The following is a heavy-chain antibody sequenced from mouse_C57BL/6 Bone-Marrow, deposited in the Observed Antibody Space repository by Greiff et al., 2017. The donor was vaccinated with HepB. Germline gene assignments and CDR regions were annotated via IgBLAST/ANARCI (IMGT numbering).Heavy chain of an antibody. Sequence: PLPQSGPELVKAGASVEISCKASGYSFPDYNMNWVKQSNGKRLEWIGVINPNYGTTSYNQKFKGKATLTVDQSSSTAYMQLNSLTSEDSAVYYCARKGVYGYAWFAYWGQGTLVTVSA. CDR1: GYSFPDYN. D-gene: IGHD2-2*01. V-gene: IGHV1-39*01. CDR2: INPNYGTT. CDR3: ARKGVYGYAWFAY. J-gene: IGHJ3*01.